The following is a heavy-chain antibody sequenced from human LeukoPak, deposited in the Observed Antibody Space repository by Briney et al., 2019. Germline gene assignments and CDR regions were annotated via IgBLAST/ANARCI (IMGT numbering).Heavy chain of an antibody. D-gene: IGHD3-22*01. J-gene: IGHJ4*02. Sequence: PGGSLRLSCAASGFTFSSYEMNWVRQAPGKGLEWVSYISSSGNSIYYADSVKGRFTISRDNAKNSLYLQMNSLRAEDTAVYYCARDSSGYQWGQGTLVTVSS. CDR2: ISSSGNSI. CDR3: ARDSSGYQ. CDR1: GFTFSSYE. V-gene: IGHV3-48*03.